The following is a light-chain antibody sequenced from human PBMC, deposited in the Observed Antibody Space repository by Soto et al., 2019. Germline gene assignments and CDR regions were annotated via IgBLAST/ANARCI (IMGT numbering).Light chain of an antibody. CDR2: DAS. CDR1: QSISSW. Sequence: DIQMTQSPSTLSASVGDRVTITCRASQSISSWLAWYQQKPGKAPKLLIYDASSLESGVPSRFSGSGSGTEFTLTISSLQPDDCATYYCQQYNSYSGLTCGGGTKVDIK. J-gene: IGKJ4*01. V-gene: IGKV1-5*01. CDR3: QQYNSYSGLT.